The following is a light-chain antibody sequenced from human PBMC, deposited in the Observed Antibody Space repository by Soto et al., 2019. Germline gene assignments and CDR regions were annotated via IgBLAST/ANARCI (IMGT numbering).Light chain of an antibody. V-gene: IGLV2-14*01. CDR3: SSYTSSTTGV. Sequence: QSALTQPASVSGSPGQSITISCTGTSSDVGRYNYVSWYQQHPGKAPKLMISEVSNRPSGVSNRFSGSKSGNTASLTISGLQAEDEADYYCSSYTSSTTGVFGTGTEVTVL. CDR2: EVS. J-gene: IGLJ1*01. CDR1: SSDVGRYNY.